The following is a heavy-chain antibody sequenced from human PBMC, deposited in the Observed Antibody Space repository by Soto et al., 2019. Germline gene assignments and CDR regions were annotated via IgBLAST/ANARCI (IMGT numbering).Heavy chain of an antibody. CDR3: ARAALRAAGGLIDY. Sequence: QLQLQESGPGLVKPSGTLSLTCTVSGCSISTNTDYWGWFRQPPGKGLEWIGSIYNAVNNFSSPSLKSRVTISVDTSKNQFFLRLTSVTDADTAVYYCARAALRAAGGLIDYWGQGARVTVSS. D-gene: IGHD6-13*01. CDR1: GCSISTNTDY. CDR2: IYNAVNN. J-gene: IGHJ4*02. V-gene: IGHV4-39*01.